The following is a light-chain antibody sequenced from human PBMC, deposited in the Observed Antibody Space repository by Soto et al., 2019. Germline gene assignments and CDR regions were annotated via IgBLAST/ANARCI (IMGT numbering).Light chain of an antibody. CDR2: TTS. Sequence: DIQVTQSPSSLSASVGDRVTITCRASQNIFPYLNWYQQRPGKAPNLLIYTTSNLQSGVPSRFSGSGSGTDFTLTISSLQPEDFATYYCQHSYSSPTFGRGTKVEIK. J-gene: IGKJ2*01. CDR1: QNIFPY. CDR3: QHSYSSPT. V-gene: IGKV1-39*01.